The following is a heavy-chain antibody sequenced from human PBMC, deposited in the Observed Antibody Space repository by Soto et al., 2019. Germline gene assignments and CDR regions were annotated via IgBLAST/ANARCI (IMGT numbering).Heavy chain of an antibody. CDR3: ARGDIVLVPASEGNWFDP. CDR2: INPDAGAT. J-gene: IGHJ5*02. CDR1: AYSFTTYH. D-gene: IGHD2-2*01. V-gene: IGHV1-46*01. Sequence: DASVKVSCKXSAYSFTTYHIHWVRQAPGQGLEWMGLINPDAGATNYAQRFQGRLRVTSDTSTSTVYMELRSLRFDDTAVYYCARGDIVLVPASEGNWFDPWGQGTLVTVSS.